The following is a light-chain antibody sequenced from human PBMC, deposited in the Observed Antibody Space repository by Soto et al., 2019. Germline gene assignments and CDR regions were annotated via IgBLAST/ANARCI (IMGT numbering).Light chain of an antibody. CDR3: QQATSFPYT. CDR2: TAS. Sequence: DIQMTQSPSSVSASVGDRVTITCRASRDINRWLAWYQQKPGKAPKLLIYTASSLQSGDPSRFSGSGSGTDFTLTITSLQPEDFATYYCQQATSFPYTLGQGTKLEIK. V-gene: IGKV1-12*01. CDR1: RDINRW. J-gene: IGKJ2*01.